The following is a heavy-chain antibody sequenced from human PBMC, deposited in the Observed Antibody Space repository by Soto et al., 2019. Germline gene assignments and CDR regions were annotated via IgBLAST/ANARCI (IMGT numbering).Heavy chain of an antibody. CDR1: GGSVSSGSYY. V-gene: IGHV4-61*01. CDR2: IYYSGST. Sequence: QVQLQESGPGLVKPSETLSLTCTVSGGSVSSGSYYWSWIRQPPGKGLEWIGYIYYSGSTNYNPSLKSRVTISVDTSKNQFSLKLSSVTAADTAVYYCARDYVWGSYRYYYYYYGMDVWGQGTTVTVSS. D-gene: IGHD3-16*02. J-gene: IGHJ6*02. CDR3: ARDYVWGSYRYYYYYYGMDV.